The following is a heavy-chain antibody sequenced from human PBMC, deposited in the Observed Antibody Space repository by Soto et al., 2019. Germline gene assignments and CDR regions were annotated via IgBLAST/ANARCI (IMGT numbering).Heavy chain of an antibody. CDR3: ARGIRIYYGMDV. CDR2: ISSSGTTT. D-gene: IGHD2-15*01. Sequence: PGGSLRLSCAASGFTFSSYSMNWVRQAPGKGLVWVSYISSSGTTTNYADSVKGRFTISRDNAKNTVYLQMSSLRAEDTAVYYCARGIRIYYGMDVWGQGTTVTVSS. CDR1: GFTFSSYS. V-gene: IGHV3-48*04. J-gene: IGHJ6*02.